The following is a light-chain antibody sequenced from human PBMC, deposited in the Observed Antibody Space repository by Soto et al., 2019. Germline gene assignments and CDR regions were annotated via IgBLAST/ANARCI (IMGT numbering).Light chain of an antibody. Sequence: QSVLTQPASVSGSPGQSITISCTGTSSDVGYYNYVSWYQQHPGKVPKLMIYEVSNRPSGVSNRFSGSKSGSTASLTISGLQAEDEAEYYCCSRGSGLTCVCGTGTKVTVL. V-gene: IGLV2-14*01. CDR2: EVS. CDR1: SSDVGYYNY. J-gene: IGLJ1*01. CDR3: CSRGSGLTCV.